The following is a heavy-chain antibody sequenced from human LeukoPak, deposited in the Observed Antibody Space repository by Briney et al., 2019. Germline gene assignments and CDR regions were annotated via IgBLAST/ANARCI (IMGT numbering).Heavy chain of an antibody. J-gene: IGHJ4*02. D-gene: IGHD3-10*01. CDR3: AKERNIRGVIIMVDS. CDR2: IDGSGGT. CDR1: GFTFSSYA. Sequence: PGGSLRLSCAASGFTFSSYAMSWVRQAPGKGLEWVSGIDGSGGTYYADSVKGRVTISRDNAKNTLYLQMNGLRADDTAVYYCAKERNIRGVIIMVDSWGQGTLVIVSS. V-gene: IGHV3-23*01.